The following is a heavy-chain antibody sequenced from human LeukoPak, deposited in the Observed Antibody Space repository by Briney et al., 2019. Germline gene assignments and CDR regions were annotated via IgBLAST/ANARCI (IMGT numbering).Heavy chain of an antibody. D-gene: IGHD4-17*01. V-gene: IGHV3-64*01. Sequence: GGSLRLSCAASGFTFSSYAMHWVRQAPGKGLEYVSSISTDGGSTYYANSVKGRFTISRDNSKNMLYLQMGSLRAEDMAVYYCARDSMTTVTTYTFGDYWGQGTLVTVSS. J-gene: IGHJ4*02. CDR2: ISTDGGST. CDR1: GFTFSSYA. CDR3: ARDSMTTVTTYTFGDY.